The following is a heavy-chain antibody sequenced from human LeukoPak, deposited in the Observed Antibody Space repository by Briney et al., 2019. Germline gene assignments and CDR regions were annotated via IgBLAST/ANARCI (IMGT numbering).Heavy chain of an antibody. Sequence: GGSLRLSCAASGFTFSSYWMSWVRQAPGKGLEWVANIKQDGSEKYYVDSVKGRFTISRDNAKNSLHLQMNSLRAEDTAVYYCARGMGSYYYDSSGPLDYWGQGTLVTVSS. V-gene: IGHV3-7*01. CDR2: IKQDGSEK. D-gene: IGHD3-22*01. CDR3: ARGMGSYYYDSSGPLDY. J-gene: IGHJ4*02. CDR1: GFTFSSYW.